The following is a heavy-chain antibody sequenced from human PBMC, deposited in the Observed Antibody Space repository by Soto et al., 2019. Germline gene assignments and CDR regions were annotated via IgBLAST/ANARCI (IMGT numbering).Heavy chain of an antibody. CDR2: ISDDGSNK. D-gene: IGHD1-1*01. Sequence: PGGSLRLSCAASGFIFRNFGMHWVRRAPGKGLEWVAVISDDGSNKYYADSMKGRFTISRDNSKNTLYLQMNSLRAEDTAVYYCARDGATGTTVVTYYYGMDVWGQGTTVTVSS. CDR1: GFIFRNFG. J-gene: IGHJ6*02. CDR3: ARDGATGTTVVTYYYGMDV. V-gene: IGHV3-30*03.